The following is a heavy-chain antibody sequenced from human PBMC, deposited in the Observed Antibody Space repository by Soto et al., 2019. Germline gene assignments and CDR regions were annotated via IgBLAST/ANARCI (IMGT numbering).Heavy chain of an antibody. CDR2: MYFGGSF. D-gene: IGHD3-22*01. J-gene: IGHJ5*02. Sequence: SETLSLTCNVSGASVSHGYWSWIRQPPGKGLEWIGFMYFGGSFNYNPSLTSRATISVETSKNQFSMKLTSVTASDTAVYYCARCYYDSAGFADDHWGQGTLVTVSS. CDR1: GASVSHGY. V-gene: IGHV4-59*02. CDR3: ARCYYDSAGFADDH.